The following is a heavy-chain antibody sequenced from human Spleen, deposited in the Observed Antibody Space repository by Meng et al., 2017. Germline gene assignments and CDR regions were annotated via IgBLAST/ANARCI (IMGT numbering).Heavy chain of an antibody. CDR2: INHSGST. CDR3: ARGPTTMAHDFDY. Sequence: QVQLQQWCAGLLKPSETLSLTCAVYGGSFSDYYWSWIRQPPGKGLEWIGEINHSGSTNYNPSLESRATISVDTSQNNLSLKLSSVTAADSAVYYCARGPTTMAHDFDYWGQGTLVTVSS. D-gene: IGHD4-11*01. J-gene: IGHJ4*02. V-gene: IGHV4-34*01. CDR1: GGSFSDYY.